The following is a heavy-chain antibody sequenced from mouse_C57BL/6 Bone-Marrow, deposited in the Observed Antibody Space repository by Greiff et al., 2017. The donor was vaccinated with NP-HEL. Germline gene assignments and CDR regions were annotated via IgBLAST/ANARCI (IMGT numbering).Heavy chain of an antibody. Sequence: VQLQQSGPGLVQPSQSLSITCTVSGFSLTSYGVHWVRQSPGKGLEWLGVIWSGGRTDYNAAFISRLSISKDNSKSQFFFKMNRLQADDTAIYYCARNKGTYPWFAYWGQGTLVTVSA. CDR1: GFSLTSYG. D-gene: IGHD5-1*01. CDR3: ARNKGTYPWFAY. CDR2: IWSGGRT. J-gene: IGHJ3*01. V-gene: IGHV2-2*01.